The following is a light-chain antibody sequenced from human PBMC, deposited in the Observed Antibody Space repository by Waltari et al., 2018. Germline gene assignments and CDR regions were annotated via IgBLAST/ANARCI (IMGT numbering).Light chain of an antibody. CDR1: ASNIGANS. CDR2: RSN. J-gene: IGLJ1*01. V-gene: IGLV1-44*01. CDR3: AAWDDRLDSYV. Sequence: QSVLTQAPSASGTPGRGVTVSCSGSASNIGANSVTWYQHVPGAPPKVLIYRSNQRPSGAPDRFSGSKSGTSASLAISGLRSEDEADYYCAAWDDRLDSYVFGTGTRVTVL.